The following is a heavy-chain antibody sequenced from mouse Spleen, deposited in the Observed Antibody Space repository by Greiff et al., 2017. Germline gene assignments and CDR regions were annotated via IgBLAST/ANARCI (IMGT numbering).Heavy chain of an antibody. CDR2: ISDGGSYT. J-gene: IGHJ3*01. V-gene: IGHV5-4*01. CDR1: GFTFSSYA. Sequence: EVMLVESGGGLVKPGGSLKLSCAASGFTFSSYAMSWVRQTPEKRLEWVATISDGGSYTYYPDNVKGRFTISRDNAKNNLYLQMSHLKSEDTAMYYCARDFITTNWFAYWGQGTLVTVSA. D-gene: IGHD1-1*01. CDR3: ARDFITTNWFAY.